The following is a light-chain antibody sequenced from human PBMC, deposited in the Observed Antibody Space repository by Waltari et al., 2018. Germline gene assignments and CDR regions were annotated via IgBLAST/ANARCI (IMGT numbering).Light chain of an antibody. CDR1: QSVANY. CDR3: QQRRDWPLT. Sequence: DIVLTQSPAILSLSPGERASLSCRASQSVANYLAWYQQKPGQAPRLLIYDTSNRATGIPARFRGSGDRTDCTRTISSLEPEDFAVDYCQQRRDWPLTFGGGTKVEIK. V-gene: IGKV3-11*01. CDR2: DTS. J-gene: IGKJ4*01.